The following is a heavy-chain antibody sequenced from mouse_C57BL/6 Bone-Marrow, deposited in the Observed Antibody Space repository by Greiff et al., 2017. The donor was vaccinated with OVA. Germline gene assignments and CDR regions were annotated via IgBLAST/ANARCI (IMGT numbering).Heavy chain of an antibody. V-gene: IGHV1-52*01. D-gene: IGHD1-1*01. CDR1: GYTFTSYW. CDR2: IDPSDSET. CDR3: ARSDYYGSSYSFAY. Sequence: QVQLQQPGAELVRPGSSVKLSCKASGYTFTSYWMHWVTQRPIQGLEWIGNIDPSDSETHYNQKFKDKATLTVDKSSSTAYMQLSSLTSEDSAVYYCARSDYYGSSYSFAYWGQGTLVTVSA. J-gene: IGHJ3*01.